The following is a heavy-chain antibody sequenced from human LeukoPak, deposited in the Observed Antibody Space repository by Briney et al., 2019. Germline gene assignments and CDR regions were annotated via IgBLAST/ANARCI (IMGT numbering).Heavy chain of an antibody. J-gene: IGHJ4*02. Sequence: PGGSLRLSCAASGFTFSSFGIHWVRQAPGKGLEWVAVFSYDGSSKYYADSVKGRFTISRDNSQNTVYLQMNSLRAEDTAVYYCAISPHGGNSPHWGQGTLVTVSS. CDR3: AISPHGGNSPH. D-gene: IGHD4-23*01. V-gene: IGHV3-30*03. CDR1: GFTFSSFG. CDR2: FSYDGSSK.